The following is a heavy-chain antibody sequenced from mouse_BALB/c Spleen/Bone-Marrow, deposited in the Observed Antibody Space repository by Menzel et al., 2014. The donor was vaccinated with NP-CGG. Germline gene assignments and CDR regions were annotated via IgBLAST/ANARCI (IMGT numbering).Heavy chain of an antibody. J-gene: IGHJ4*01. Sequence: QVQLQQSGAELARPGASVKMSCRASGYTFTTYTMHWVKQRPGQGLEWIGYINPSSGYTYYNQKFKDKATLTADKSSSAAYLQLSSLTSYDSADYDCARVYGNYDAMDYWGQGTSVTVSS. CDR2: INPSSGYT. V-gene: IGHV1-4*01. CDR3: ARVYGNYDAMDY. D-gene: IGHD2-1*01. CDR1: GYTFTTYT.